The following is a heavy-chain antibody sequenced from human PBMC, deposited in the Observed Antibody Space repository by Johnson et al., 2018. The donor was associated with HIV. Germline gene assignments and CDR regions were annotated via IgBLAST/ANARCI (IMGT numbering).Heavy chain of an antibody. CDR3: AKDGAMAFDI. D-gene: IGHD2-2*01. CDR2: ISYDGSNK. Sequence: QVQLVESGGGVVQPGRSLRLSCAASGFTFSSYGMHWVRQAPGKGLEWVAVISYDGSNKYYVDSVKGRFTISRDKSKNTLYLQMNSLRAEDTAVYYCAKDGAMAFDIWGQGTMVRVSS. V-gene: IGHV3-30*18. J-gene: IGHJ3*02. CDR1: GFTFSSYG.